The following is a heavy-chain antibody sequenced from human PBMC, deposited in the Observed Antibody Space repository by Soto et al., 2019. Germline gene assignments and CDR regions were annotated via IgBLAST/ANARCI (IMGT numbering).Heavy chain of an antibody. CDR1: GGSISSYY. Sequence: SETLSLTCTVSGGSISSYYWSWIRQPPGKGLEWIGYIYYSGSTNYNPSLKSRVTISVDTSKNQFSLKLSSVTAADTAVYYCARGNPGYSYGYDSPSCDYWGQGTLVTVSS. V-gene: IGHV4-59*01. D-gene: IGHD5-18*01. CDR3: ARGNPGYSYGYDSPSCDY. J-gene: IGHJ4*02. CDR2: IYYSGST.